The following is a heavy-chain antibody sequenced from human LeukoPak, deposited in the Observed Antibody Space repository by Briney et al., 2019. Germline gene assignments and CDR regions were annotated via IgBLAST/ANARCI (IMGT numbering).Heavy chain of an antibody. Sequence: PSETLSLTCTVSGGSISSGSYYWSWIRQPAGKGLEWIGRIYTSGSTNYNPSLKSRVTISVDTSKNQFSLKLCSVTAADTAVYYCASHPYDFWSGYYYWGQGTMVTVSS. D-gene: IGHD3-3*01. CDR3: ASHPYDFWSGYYY. CDR2: IYTSGST. V-gene: IGHV4-61*02. CDR1: GGSISSGSYY. J-gene: IGHJ3*01.